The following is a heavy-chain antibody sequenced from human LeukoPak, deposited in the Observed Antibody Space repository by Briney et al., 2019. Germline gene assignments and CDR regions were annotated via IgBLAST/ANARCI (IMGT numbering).Heavy chain of an antibody. V-gene: IGHV1-69*13. J-gene: IGHJ4*02. CDR2: IIPIFGTA. CDR1: GGTFSSYA. D-gene: IGHD3-22*01. Sequence: HGASVKVSCKTSGGTFSSYAISWVRQAPGQGLEWMGGIIPIFGTANYAQKFRGRVTITADESTSTAYMELSSLRSEDTAVYYCAREGEYYDSSGYSVIDYWGQGTLVTVSS. CDR3: AREGEYYDSSGYSVIDY.